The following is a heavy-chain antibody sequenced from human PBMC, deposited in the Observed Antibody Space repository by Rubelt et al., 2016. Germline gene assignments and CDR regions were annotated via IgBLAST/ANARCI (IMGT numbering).Heavy chain of an antibody. J-gene: IGHJ1*01. D-gene: IGHD2-21*02. V-gene: IGHV3-23*01. CDR1: GFTFSNYA. CDR3: GGWPIIATASTYEY. Sequence: GGSLRLSCAASGFTFSNYAMTWVRQAPGKGLEWVSSIDYNSAGTYYADSVKGRFAVSRDNSKNTLYLQMSSLGADDTAVYYCGGWPIIATASTYEYWGQGTLVTVSS. CDR2: IDYNSAGT.